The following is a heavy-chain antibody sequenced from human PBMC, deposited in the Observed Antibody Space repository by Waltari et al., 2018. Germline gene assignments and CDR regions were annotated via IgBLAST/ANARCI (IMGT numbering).Heavy chain of an antibody. CDR3: ATTVKSLVSVYYYMDV. V-gene: IGHV3-30*02. CDR2: IRYDESNK. Sequence: QVQLVESGGGVVQPGGSLRLSCAASGFTFSSYGMHWVRQAPGKGLGGVAFIRYDESNKYYADYVKGEFTISRDNSKNTLYLQMNSLGAEDTAVYYCATTVKSLVSVYYYMDVWGKGTTVTGSS. D-gene: IGHD1-26*01. J-gene: IGHJ6*03. CDR1: GFTFSSYG.